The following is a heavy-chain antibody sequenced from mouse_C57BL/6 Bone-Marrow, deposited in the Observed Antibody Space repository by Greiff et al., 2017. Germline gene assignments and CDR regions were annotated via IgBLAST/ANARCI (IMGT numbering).Heavy chain of an antibody. CDR3: ARSGGLWFAY. D-gene: IGHD3-1*01. CDR2: INPSSGYN. Sequence: VHLVESGAELARPGASVSMSCKASGYTFTSYTMHWVQQRPGQGLEWIGYINPSSGYNKYNQKFKDKATLTADNSSSTDYMQLSSLTSESSAGYYCARSGGLWFAYWGQGTLVTVSA. J-gene: IGHJ3*01. V-gene: IGHV1-4*01. CDR1: GYTFTSYT.